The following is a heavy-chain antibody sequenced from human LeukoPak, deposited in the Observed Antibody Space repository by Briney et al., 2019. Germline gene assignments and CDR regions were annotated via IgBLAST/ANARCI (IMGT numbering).Heavy chain of an antibody. Sequence: SETLSLTCAVYGGSFSGYYWSWIRQPPGKGLEWIGEINHSGSTDYNPSLKSRVAISVDTSKNQFSLKLSSVTAADTAVYYCARVPPARYYDFWSGYYGTYYYYYMDVWGKGTTVTVSS. CDR3: ARVPPARYYDFWSGYYGTYYYYYMDV. CDR1: GGSFSGYY. V-gene: IGHV4-34*01. D-gene: IGHD3-3*01. CDR2: INHSGST. J-gene: IGHJ6*03.